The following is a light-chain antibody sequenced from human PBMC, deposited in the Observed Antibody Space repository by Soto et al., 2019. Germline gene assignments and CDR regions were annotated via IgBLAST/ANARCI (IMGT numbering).Light chain of an antibody. CDR3: GTWDSSLEAGV. V-gene: IGLV1-51*01. Sequence: QSVLTQPPSVSAAPGQKVTISCSGSSSNIGNNYVSWYQQLPGTAPKLLIYDNNKRPSGIPDRLSGSKSGTSATLCITGLQTGDEAQYYCGTWDSSLEAGVFDGGTKLTVL. CDR2: DNN. J-gene: IGLJ2*01. CDR1: SSNIGNNY.